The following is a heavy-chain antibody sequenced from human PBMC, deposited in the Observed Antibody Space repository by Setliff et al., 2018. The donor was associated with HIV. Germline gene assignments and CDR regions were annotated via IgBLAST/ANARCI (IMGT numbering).Heavy chain of an antibody. CDR3: ARSRTSSGYYGVTGYGMDV. CDR2: IYTSGST. J-gene: IGHJ6*02. CDR1: GGSISSETFS. D-gene: IGHD3-22*01. Sequence: SETLSLTCTVSGGSISSETFSWNWIRQPAGKGLEWIGRIYTSGSTDYNPSLKSRVTISVATSKNQFSLKLNSVTTADTAVYYCARSRTSSGYYGVTGYGMDVWGQGTTVTVSS. V-gene: IGHV4-61*02.